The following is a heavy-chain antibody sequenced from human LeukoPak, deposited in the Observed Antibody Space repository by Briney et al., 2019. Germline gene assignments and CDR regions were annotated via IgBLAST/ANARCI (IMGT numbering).Heavy chain of an antibody. J-gene: IGHJ6*02. V-gene: IGHV3-48*02. CDR2: ISSSSSTI. CDR1: GFTFSTYA. D-gene: IGHD3-10*01. Sequence: PGGSLRLSCAASGFTFSTYAINWVRQAPGKGLEWVSYISSSSSTIYYADSVKGRFTISRDNAKNSLYLQMNSLRDEDTAVYYCATQILLWFGYGMDVWGQGTTVTVSS. CDR3: ATQILLWFGYGMDV.